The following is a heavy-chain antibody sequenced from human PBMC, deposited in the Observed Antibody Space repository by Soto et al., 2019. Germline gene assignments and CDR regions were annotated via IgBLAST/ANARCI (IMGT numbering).Heavy chain of an antibody. CDR2: IYHSGST. J-gene: IGHJ3*02. CDR1: GYSISSGYY. Sequence: PSETLSLTCAVSGYSISSGYYWGWIRQPPGKGLEWIGSIYHSGSTYYNPSLKSRVTISVDASKNQFSLKLSSVTAADTAVYYCARWGPGDAFDIWGQGTMVTVSS. CDR3: ARWGPGDAFDI. D-gene: IGHD3-16*01. V-gene: IGHV4-38-2*01.